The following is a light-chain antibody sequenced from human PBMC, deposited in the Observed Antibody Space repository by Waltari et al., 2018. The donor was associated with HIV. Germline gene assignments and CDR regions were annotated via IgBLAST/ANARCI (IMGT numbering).Light chain of an antibody. CDR3: AAWDVPLNGPV. CDR1: SSTTGSKP. Sequence: QSVLTQPPSASGTPGQRVTIYCSGSSSTTGSKPVNWYQQFPGTAPKLLIYYNNQRPSGVPDRFSGSKSGTSASLAISGLQSEDEADYYCAAWDVPLNGPVFGGGTKLTVL. CDR2: YNN. V-gene: IGLV1-44*01. J-gene: IGLJ2*01.